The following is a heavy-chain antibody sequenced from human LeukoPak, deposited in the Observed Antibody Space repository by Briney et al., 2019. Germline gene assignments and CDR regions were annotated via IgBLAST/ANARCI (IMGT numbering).Heavy chain of an antibody. D-gene: IGHD2-21*02. J-gene: IGHJ3*02. V-gene: IGHV4-30-4*01. CDR3: ARDGVVVTAQKDAFDI. CDR1: GGSISSGDYY. CDR2: IYYSGST. Sequence: SETLSLTCTVSGGSISSGDYYWSWIRQPPGKGLEWIWYIYYSGSTYYNPSLKSRVTISVDTSKNQFSLKLSSVTAADTAVYYCARDGVVVTAQKDAFDIWGQGTMVTVSS.